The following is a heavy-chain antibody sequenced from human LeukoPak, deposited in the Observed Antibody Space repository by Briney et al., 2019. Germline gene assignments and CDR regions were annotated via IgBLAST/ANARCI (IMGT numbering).Heavy chain of an antibody. V-gene: IGHV3-23*01. CDR3: AAISSYYYMDV. Sequence: GGTLRLSCAASGFTFSSYGVSWVRQAPGKGLEWVSGISGSGAGTHYADSVKGRFTISRDNSENTLYLQMNSLRAEDTAVYYCAAISSYYYMDVWGKGTTVTISS. CDR2: ISGSGAGT. D-gene: IGHD2-21*01. J-gene: IGHJ6*03. CDR1: GFTFSSYG.